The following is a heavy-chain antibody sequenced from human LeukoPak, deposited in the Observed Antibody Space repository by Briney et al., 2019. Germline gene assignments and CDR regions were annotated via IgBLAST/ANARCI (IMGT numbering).Heavy chain of an antibody. CDR1: GFTFSSYD. J-gene: IGHJ3*02. CDR3: AKDSGMVRGVIAAFDI. D-gene: IGHD3-10*01. V-gene: IGHV3-23*01. Sequence: GGSLRLSCAASGFTFSSYDIHWVRQAPGKGLEWVSTISDSGDNTYYADSVRGRFTISRDNSKNTLFLQMNSLRAEDTALYYCAKDSGMVRGVIAAFDIWGQGTMVTVSS. CDR2: ISDSGDNT.